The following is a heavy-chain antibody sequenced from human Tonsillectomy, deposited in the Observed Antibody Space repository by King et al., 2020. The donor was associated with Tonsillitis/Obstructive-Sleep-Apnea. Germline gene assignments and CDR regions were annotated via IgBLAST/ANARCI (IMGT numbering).Heavy chain of an antibody. CDR1: GGSISSYY. J-gene: IGHJ4*02. V-gene: IGHV4-59*08. CDR2: IYYTGST. CDR3: ARAFWELWFGESIFDY. D-gene: IGHD3-10*01. Sequence: QLQESGPGLVKPSETLSLTCTVSGGSISSYYWSRIRQPPGKGLEWIGHIYYTGSTNYNPPLKSRVTISVDTSKNQFSLKLSSATAADTAVYYCARAFWELWFGESIFDYWGQGTLVTVSS.